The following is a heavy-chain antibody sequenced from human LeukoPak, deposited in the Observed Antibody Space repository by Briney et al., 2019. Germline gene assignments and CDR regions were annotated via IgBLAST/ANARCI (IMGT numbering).Heavy chain of an antibody. CDR2: IWYDGSNK. CDR1: GFTFSSCG. CDR3: AIPSRGYSYGYDY. Sequence: GGSLRLSCAASGFTFSSCGMHWVRQAPGKGLEWVAVIWYDGSNKYYADSVKGRFTISRDNSKNTLYLQMNSLRAEDTAVYYCAIPSRGYSYGYDYWGQGTLVTVSS. J-gene: IGHJ4*02. V-gene: IGHV3-33*01. D-gene: IGHD5-18*01.